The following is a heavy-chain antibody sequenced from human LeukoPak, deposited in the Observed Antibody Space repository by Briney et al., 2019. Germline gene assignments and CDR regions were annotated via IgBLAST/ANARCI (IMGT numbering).Heavy chain of an antibody. CDR2: INPSGGST. J-gene: IGHJ5*02. CDR3: ARGIVVVLAAMESWFDP. V-gene: IGHV1-46*01. D-gene: IGHD2-2*01. Sequence: GASVKVSCKASGYTFTSYYMHWVRQAPGQGLEWMGIINPSGGSTSYAQKFQGRVTMTRDMSTGTVYMELSSLRSEDTAVYYCARGIVVVLAAMESWFDPWGQGTLVTVSS. CDR1: GYTFTSYY.